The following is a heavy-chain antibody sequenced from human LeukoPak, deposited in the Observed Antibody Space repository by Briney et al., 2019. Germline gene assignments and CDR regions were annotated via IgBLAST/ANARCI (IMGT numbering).Heavy chain of an antibody. Sequence: KSSETLSLTCAVYGVSFSGYYWSWIRQPPGKGLEWIGEINHSGSTNYNPSLKSRVTISVDTSKNQFSLKLSSVTAADTAVYYCARGSNYYDSGKGWFDPWGQGTLVTVSS. CDR1: GVSFSGYY. V-gene: IGHV4-34*01. CDR3: ARGSNYYDSGKGWFDP. D-gene: IGHD3-10*01. J-gene: IGHJ5*02. CDR2: INHSGST.